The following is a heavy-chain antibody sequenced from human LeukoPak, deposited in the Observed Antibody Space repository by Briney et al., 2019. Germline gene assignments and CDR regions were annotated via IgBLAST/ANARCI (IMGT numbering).Heavy chain of an antibody. J-gene: IGHJ4*02. CDR1: GFTVSSNY. CDR3: ARGMRWLRGSYFDY. V-gene: IGHV3-53*01. Sequence: PGGSLRLSCAASGFTVSSNYMSWVRQAPGKGLEWVSVIYSGGSTYYADSVKGRFTISRDNSKNTLYLQMNSLRAEDTAVYYCARGMRWLRGSYFDYWGQGTLVTVSS. CDR2: IYSGGST. D-gene: IGHD5-24*01.